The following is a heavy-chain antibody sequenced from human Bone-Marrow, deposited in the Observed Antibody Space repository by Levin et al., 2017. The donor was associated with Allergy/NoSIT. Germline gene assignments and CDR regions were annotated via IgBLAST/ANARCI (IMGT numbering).Heavy chain of an antibody. D-gene: IGHD3/OR15-3a*01. V-gene: IGHV1-3*01. J-gene: IGHJ4*02. CDR1: GYTFSRYA. CDR2: INVANGDT. Sequence: GESLKISCTASGYTFSRYAMHWVRQAPGQRPEWMGWINVANGDTKYSENFQGRLIIARDTSANTVYMDLSSLTSEDTAVYYCARDQIQDWTICDYWGQGTLVTVSS. CDR3: ARDQIQDWTICDY.